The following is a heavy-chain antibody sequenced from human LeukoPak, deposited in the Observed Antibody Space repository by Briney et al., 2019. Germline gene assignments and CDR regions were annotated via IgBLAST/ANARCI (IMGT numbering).Heavy chain of an antibody. D-gene: IGHD1-26*01. CDR1: GDSLSSYSAA. V-gene: IGHV6-1*01. CDR3: ARDKPIVGATTYYFFGMDV. Sequence: SQTLSLTCPISGDSLSSYSAAWNWLRHSPSRGLEWLARTYYKSKWYNSYAVSVKSRITIHPETSKNQFSLQLNSVTPEDTAVYYCARDKPIVGATTYYFFGMDVGGQGTRVSVPS. J-gene: IGHJ6*02. CDR2: TYYKSKWYN.